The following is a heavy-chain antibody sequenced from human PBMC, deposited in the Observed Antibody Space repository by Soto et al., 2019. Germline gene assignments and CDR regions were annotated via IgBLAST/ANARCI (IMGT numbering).Heavy chain of an antibody. J-gene: IGHJ3*02. V-gene: IGHV6-1*01. Sequence: LSLTCAISGDSVSSNSAAWNWIKQSPSRGLEWLGRTYYKSKWNNNYAVSVKSRITINPDTSKNQFSLQLKSVTPEDTAMYYCAKGDQAFDIWGQGTMVTV. CDR3: AKGDQAFDI. CDR2: TYYKSKWNN. CDR1: GDSVSSNSAA.